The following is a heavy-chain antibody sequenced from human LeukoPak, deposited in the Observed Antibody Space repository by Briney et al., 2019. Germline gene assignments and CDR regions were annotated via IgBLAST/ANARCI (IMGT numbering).Heavy chain of an antibody. CDR2: IYYSGST. CDR1: GGSISSYY. J-gene: IGHJ4*02. CDR3: ASRSSIWSGYQDTLYYFDS. Sequence: SETLTLTCTVSGGSISSYYWSWIRQPPGKRLEWIGHIYYSGSTNSNPSLKSRVTISVDPSKNQFSLKLSSVTAADTAVYYCASRSSIWSGYQDTLYYFDSWGQGTLVTVSS. V-gene: IGHV4-59*01. D-gene: IGHD3-3*01.